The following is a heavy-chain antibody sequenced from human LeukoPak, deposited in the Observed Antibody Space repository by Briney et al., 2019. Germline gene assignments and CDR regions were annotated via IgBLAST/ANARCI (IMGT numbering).Heavy chain of an antibody. CDR1: GGSISSYY. J-gene: IGHJ4*02. Sequence: PSETLSLTCTVSGGSISSYYWSWIRQPPGKGLEWIGYIHFSGSTNYNPSFKSRVTMSVDTSKNQFSLRLSSVTSADTAVYYCARGSGLFGELFWDDYFDYWGQGTLVTVSS. CDR3: ARGSGLFGELFWDDYFDY. CDR2: IHFSGST. D-gene: IGHD3-10*02. V-gene: IGHV4-59*01.